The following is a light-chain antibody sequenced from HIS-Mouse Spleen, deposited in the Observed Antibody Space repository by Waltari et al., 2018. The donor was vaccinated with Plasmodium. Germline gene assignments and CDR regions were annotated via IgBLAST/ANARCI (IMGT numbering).Light chain of an antibody. CDR3: FSYAGSSTLV. CDR2: EGR. CDR1: SSAVGRYNL. V-gene: IGLV2-23*01. J-gene: IGLJ2*01. Sequence: QSALTQPASVSGSPGQSITISCTGTSSAVGRYNLVSWYQQHPGKAPKLMLYEGRKRPSWFSNRFSGSKSGNTASLTISGLQAEDEADYYGFSYAGSSTLVFGGGTKLTVL.